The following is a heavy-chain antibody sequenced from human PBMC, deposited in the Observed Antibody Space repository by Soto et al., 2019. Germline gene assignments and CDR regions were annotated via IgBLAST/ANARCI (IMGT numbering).Heavy chain of an antibody. CDR3: ARHGGYCSGGSCYSGPGNYMDV. Sequence: SETLSLTCTVSGGSISSSSYYWGWIRQPPGKGLEWIGSIYYSGSTYYNPSLKSRVTISVDTSKNQFSLKLSSVTAADTAVYYCARHGGYCSGGSCYSGPGNYMDVWGKGTTVTVSS. CDR1: GGSISSSSYY. V-gene: IGHV4-39*01. CDR2: IYYSGST. D-gene: IGHD2-15*01. J-gene: IGHJ6*03.